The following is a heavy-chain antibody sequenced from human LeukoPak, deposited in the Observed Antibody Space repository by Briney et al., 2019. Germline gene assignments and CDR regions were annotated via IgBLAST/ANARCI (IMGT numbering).Heavy chain of an antibody. CDR3: VRQGYCTSSNCYRWFDS. Sequence: KSSETLSLTCAVSGYSMTSGYYWAWIRQPPGEALEWIASIYHNGDTYYNSTLKSRLTISVDTSSNQFSLRLSSVTAADTAVYYCVRQGYCTSSNCYRWFDSWGQGTLVTVSS. V-gene: IGHV4-38-2*01. J-gene: IGHJ5*01. CDR2: IYHNGDT. CDR1: GYSMTSGYY. D-gene: IGHD2-8*01.